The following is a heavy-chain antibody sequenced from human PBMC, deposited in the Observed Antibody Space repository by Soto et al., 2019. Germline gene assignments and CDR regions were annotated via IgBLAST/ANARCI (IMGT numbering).Heavy chain of an antibody. V-gene: IGHV4-34*01. CDR1: GGPFSGYY. CDR2: INHSGST. J-gene: IGHJ5*02. CDR3: ASLNLSFDP. Sequence: SETLSLTCAVYGGPFSGYYWSWIRQPPGKGLEWIGEINHSGSTNYNPSLKSRVTISVDTSKNQFSLKLSSVTAADTAVYYCASLNLSFDPWGQGTLVTVSS.